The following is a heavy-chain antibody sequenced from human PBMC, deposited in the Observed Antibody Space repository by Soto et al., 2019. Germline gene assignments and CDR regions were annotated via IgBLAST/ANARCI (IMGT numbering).Heavy chain of an antibody. CDR2: ISSSGRTI. V-gene: IGHV3-11*01. D-gene: IGHD6-13*01. Sequence: PGGSLRLSCEVFGFTFSDFYMSWIRQAPGKGLEWVSHISSSGRTIYYGDSVKGRFTISRDNAKNSLHLQLNSLRADDTAVYYCAREIAAAGISYFDFWGQGTLVTVSS. CDR3: AREIAAAGISYFDF. J-gene: IGHJ4*02. CDR1: GFTFSDFY.